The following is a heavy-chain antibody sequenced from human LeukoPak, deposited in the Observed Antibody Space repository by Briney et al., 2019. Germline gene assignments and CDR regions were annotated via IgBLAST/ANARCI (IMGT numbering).Heavy chain of an antibody. J-gene: IGHJ4*02. CDR1: GYTFTSYG. CDR3: ARMTVLLWFGEFDN. D-gene: IGHD3-10*01. V-gene: IGHV1-18*04. CDR2: ISAYNGNT. Sequence: GASVKVSCKASGYTFTSYGISWVRQAPGQGLEWMGWISAYNGNTNYAQKLQGRVTMTTDTSTSIAYMELRSLRSDDTAVYYCARMTVLLWFGEFDNWGQGTLVTVSS.